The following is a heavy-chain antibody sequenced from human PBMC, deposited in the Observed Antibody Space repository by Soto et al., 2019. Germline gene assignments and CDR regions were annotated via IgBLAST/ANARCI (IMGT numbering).Heavy chain of an antibody. Sequence: GGSLRLSCAASGFDVSYNYMSWVRQAPGKGLEWLSIIHPDGATYYAGSVKGRFTISGDNSKNTVHLQMNDLRGDDTAVYYCGSIAVAEGFDPWGQGTLVTVSS. V-gene: IGHV3-53*01. CDR1: GFDVSYNY. CDR3: GSIAVAEGFDP. D-gene: IGHD6-19*01. J-gene: IGHJ5*02. CDR2: IHPDGAT.